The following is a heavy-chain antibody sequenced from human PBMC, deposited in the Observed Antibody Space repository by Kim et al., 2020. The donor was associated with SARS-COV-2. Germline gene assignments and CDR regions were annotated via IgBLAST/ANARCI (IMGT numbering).Heavy chain of an antibody. Sequence: SVKVSCKASGGTFSSYAISWVRQAPGQGLEWMGMIIPIFGTTKSAQKFQGRVTITADGTTTTGYLELRSLRSQDTAVYYCAMALRGIYFDYWGQGTLVT. CDR3: AMALRGIYFDY. D-gene: IGHD1-20*01. CDR1: GGTFSSYA. V-gene: IGHV1-69*13. J-gene: IGHJ4*02. CDR2: IIPIFGTT.